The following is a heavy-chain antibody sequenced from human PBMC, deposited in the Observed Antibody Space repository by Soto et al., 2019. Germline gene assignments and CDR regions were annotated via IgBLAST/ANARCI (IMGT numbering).Heavy chain of an antibody. J-gene: IGHJ6*03. CDR1: GFTLSSFG. V-gene: IGHV3-48*01. Sequence: EVQLVESGGGLVQPGGSLRLSCAASGFTLSSFGMNWVRQAPGKGLEWISYISSTSGTIYSADSVKGRFTISRDNAKNSLYLQMNSLRAEDTAVYYCARTCIGSGCSRDYCYYMDVWGKGTTVTVSS. D-gene: IGHD2-2*01. CDR3: ARTCIGSGCSRDYCYYMDV. CDR2: ISSTSGTI.